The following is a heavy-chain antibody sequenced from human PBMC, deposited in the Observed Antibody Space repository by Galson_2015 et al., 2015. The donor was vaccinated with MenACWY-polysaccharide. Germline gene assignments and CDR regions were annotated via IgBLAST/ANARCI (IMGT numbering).Heavy chain of an antibody. CDR3: ARVEKHSGSFYILY. V-gene: IGHV4-38-2*01. D-gene: IGHD1-26*01. CDR1: DYSIRSGYF. J-gene: IGHJ4*02. Sequence: ETLSLTCAVSDYSIRSGYFWGWIRQPPGKGLEWIASIFHSGTTYYNPSLKSRVTISVDTSKNQFSLKLSSVTAADTAVYYCARVEKHSGSFYILYWGQGIQVTVSS. CDR2: IFHSGTT.